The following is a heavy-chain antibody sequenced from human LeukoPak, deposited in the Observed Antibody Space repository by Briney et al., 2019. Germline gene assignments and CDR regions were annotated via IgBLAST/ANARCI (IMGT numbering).Heavy chain of an antibody. CDR2: ISGSGGST. CDR1: GFTFSSYA. J-gene: IGHJ4*02. V-gene: IGHV3-23*01. D-gene: IGHD6-6*01. Sequence: GSLRLSCAASGFTFSSYAMSWVRQAPGKGLEWVSAISGSGGSTYYADSVKGRFTISRDNSKSTLYLQMNSLRAEDTAVYYCARDRGTTSSAGYYFDYWGQGTLVTVSS. CDR3: ARDRGTTSSAGYYFDY.